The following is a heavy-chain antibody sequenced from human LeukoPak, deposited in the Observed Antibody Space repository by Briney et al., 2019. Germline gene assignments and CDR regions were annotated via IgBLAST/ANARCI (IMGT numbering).Heavy chain of an antibody. CDR3: ARREGSDYYRVDY. CDR2: ISPGDSDT. J-gene: IGHJ4*02. D-gene: IGHD4-17*01. V-gene: IGHV5-51*01. CDR1: GYNFATYW. Sequence: GESLKISCEGSGYNFATYWIGWVRQMPGKGLEWMGTISPGDSDTKYSPSFQGQVTMSADRSISTVYLQWSSLKASDTAMYYCARREGSDYYRVDYWGQGTLVTVSS.